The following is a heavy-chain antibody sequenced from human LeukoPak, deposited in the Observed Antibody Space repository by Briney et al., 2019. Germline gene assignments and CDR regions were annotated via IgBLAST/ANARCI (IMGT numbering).Heavy chain of an antibody. CDR1: GGSISSYY. Sequence: SETLSLTCTVSGGSISSYYWSWIRQPPGKGLEWIGYIYYSGSTNYNPSLKSRVTISVDTSKNQFSLKLSSVTAADTAVYYCARGEYSYANYWYFDLWGRGTVVTVSS. D-gene: IGHD5-18*01. J-gene: IGHJ2*01. CDR2: IYYSGST. CDR3: ARGEYSYANYWYFDL. V-gene: IGHV4-59*01.